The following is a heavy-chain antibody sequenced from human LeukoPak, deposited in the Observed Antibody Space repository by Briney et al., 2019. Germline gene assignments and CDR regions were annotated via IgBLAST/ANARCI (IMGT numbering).Heavy chain of an antibody. CDR2: IYTSGST. J-gene: IGHJ4*02. V-gene: IGHV4-4*07. Sequence: KASETLSLTCTVSGVSISSYYWSWIRQPAGKGLEWIGRIYTSGSTNYNPSLKSRVTMSVDTSKNQFSLKLSSVTAADTAVYYCARDTYDFWSGGFDYWGQGTLVTVSS. D-gene: IGHD3-3*01. CDR1: GVSISSYY. CDR3: ARDTYDFWSGGFDY.